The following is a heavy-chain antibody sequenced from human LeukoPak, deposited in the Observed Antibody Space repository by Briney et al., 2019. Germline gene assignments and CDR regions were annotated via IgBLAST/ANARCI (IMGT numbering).Heavy chain of an antibody. CDR2: IIPILDIT. CDR1: GYTFTNYG. Sequence: SVKVSCKASGYTFTNYGISWVRQAPGQGLECMGRIIPILDITTYARKFRGRVTITADKSTSTAYMELSSLSSDDTAVYYCARDQGVTDPPPYGLDVWGQGTTVTVSS. CDR3: ARDQGVTDPPPYGLDV. V-gene: IGHV1-69*04. D-gene: IGHD4-23*01. J-gene: IGHJ6*02.